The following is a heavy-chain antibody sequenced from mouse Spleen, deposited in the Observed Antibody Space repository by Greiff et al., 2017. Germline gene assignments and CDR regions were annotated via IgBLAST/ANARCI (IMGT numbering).Heavy chain of an antibody. J-gene: IGHJ2*01. V-gene: IGHV3-6*01. D-gene: IGHD4-1*01. CDR2: ISYDGSN. CDR3: ARDWVGKYFDY. Sequence: LKESGPGLVKPSQSLSLTCSVTGYSITSGYYWNWIRQFPGNKLEWMGYISYDGSNNYNPSLKNRISITRDTSKNQFFLKLNSVTTEDTATYYCARDWVGKYFDYWGQGTTLTVSS. CDR1: GYSITSGYY.